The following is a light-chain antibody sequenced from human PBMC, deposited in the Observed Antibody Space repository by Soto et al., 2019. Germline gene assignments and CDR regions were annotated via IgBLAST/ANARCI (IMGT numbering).Light chain of an antibody. CDR1: ESVRNNS. CDR2: GAS. CDR3: PHQGYAAVP. Sequence: ELVLTQSPGTLSLSPGERATLSCRASESVRNNSLAWYQQHPGQAPRLLIFGASSRATGIPDRFTGSGSGADFSLTISRLEPEDSAVYFCPHQGYAAVPFGQGTKLEIK. V-gene: IGKV3-20*01. J-gene: IGKJ2*01.